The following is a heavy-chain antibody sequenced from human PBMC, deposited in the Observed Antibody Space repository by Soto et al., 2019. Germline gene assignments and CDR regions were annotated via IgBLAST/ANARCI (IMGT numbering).Heavy chain of an antibody. Sequence: GGSLRLSCAASGFTFSSYAMSWVRQAPGKGLEWVSAISGSGGSTYYADFVKGRFTISRDNSKNTLYLQMNSLRAEDTAVYYCAKDYGCSSTSCYLGWEKYGMDVWGQGTTVTVSS. V-gene: IGHV3-23*01. CDR2: ISGSGGST. J-gene: IGHJ6*02. CDR3: AKDYGCSSTSCYLGWEKYGMDV. D-gene: IGHD2-2*01. CDR1: GFTFSSYA.